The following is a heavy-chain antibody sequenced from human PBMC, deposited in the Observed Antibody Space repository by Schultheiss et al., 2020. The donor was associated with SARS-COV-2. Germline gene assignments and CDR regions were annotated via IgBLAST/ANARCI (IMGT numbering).Heavy chain of an antibody. D-gene: IGHD3-22*01. CDR3: ARVAYYYDSSGYYDNWFDP. J-gene: IGHJ5*02. V-gene: IGHV4-38-2*01. CDR1: GYSISSGYY. CDR2: IYHSGST. Sequence: SEXLSLTCAVSGYSISSGYYWGWIRQPPGKGLEWIGSIYHSGSTYYNPSLKSRVTISVDTSKNQFSLKLSSVTAADTAVYYCARVAYYYDSSGYYDNWFDPWGQGTLVTVSS.